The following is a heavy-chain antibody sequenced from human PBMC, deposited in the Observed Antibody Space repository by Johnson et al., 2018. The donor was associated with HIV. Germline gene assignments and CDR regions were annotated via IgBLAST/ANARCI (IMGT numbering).Heavy chain of an antibody. Sequence: MSWVRQAPGKGLEWVGRITSNTDGGTTDYAAPVKGRFTISRDDSKNTVYLQMNGLKTEDTAIYYCTTVAAFGAFDIWGQGTMVTVSS. J-gene: IGHJ3*02. V-gene: IGHV3-15*01. CDR3: TTVAAFGAFDI. D-gene: IGHD3-16*01. CDR2: ITSNTDGGTT.